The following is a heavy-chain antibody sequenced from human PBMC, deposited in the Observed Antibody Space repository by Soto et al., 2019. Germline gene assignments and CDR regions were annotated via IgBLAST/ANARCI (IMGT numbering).Heavy chain of an antibody. V-gene: IGHV4-59*01. CDR1: GGSISDYY. CDR3: ARGLHWLDF. CDR2: IYYTGST. Sequence: QVQLQESGPGLVKPSETLSLTCTVSGGSISDYYWSWVRQPPGKGLQWIGYIYYTGSTNYNPSLKSRVTISLATSENPFSLKLSSVTAADTAVDYGARGLHWLDFWGQGTLLTVSS. J-gene: IGHJ4*02. D-gene: IGHD6-19*01.